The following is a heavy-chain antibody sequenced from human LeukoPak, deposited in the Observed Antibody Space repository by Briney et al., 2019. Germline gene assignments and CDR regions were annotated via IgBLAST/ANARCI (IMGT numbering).Heavy chain of an antibody. V-gene: IGHV1-18*01. J-gene: IGHJ6*03. Sequence: GASVKVSCKASGCTFTSYGISWVRQAPGQGLEWMGWISAYNGNTNYAQKLQGRITMTTDTSTSTAYMELRSLRSDDTAVYYCARGTVVTPGLASDYYMDVWGKGTTVTISS. CDR2: ISAYNGNT. CDR3: ARGTVVTPGLASDYYMDV. D-gene: IGHD4-23*01. CDR1: GCTFTSYG.